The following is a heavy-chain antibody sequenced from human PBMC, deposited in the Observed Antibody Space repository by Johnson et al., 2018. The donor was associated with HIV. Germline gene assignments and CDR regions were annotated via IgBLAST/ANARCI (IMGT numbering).Heavy chain of an antibody. D-gene: IGHD3-22*01. CDR2: ISWNSGSI. CDR3: AKDTMIREEDAFDI. CDR1: GFTFDDYG. Sequence: EVQLVESGGGLVQPGGSLRLSCAATGFTFDDYGMSWVRQGPGKGLEWVSGISWNSGSIGYADSVKGRFTISRDNAKNSLYLQMNSLRAEETALYYCAKDTMIREEDAFDIWGQGTMVTVSS. J-gene: IGHJ3*02. V-gene: IGHV3-9*01.